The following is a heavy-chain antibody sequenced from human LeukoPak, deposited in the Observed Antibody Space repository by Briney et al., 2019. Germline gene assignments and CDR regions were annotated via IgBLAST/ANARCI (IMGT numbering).Heavy chain of an antibody. Sequence: GGSLRLSCATSGFAFSTYGIPWVRQAPGKGLEWVAFIRYDGSNKYYVDSVKGRFTISRDNSKNTLYLQMTSLRAEDTAVYYCAKGXPAGNXXXXDVWGXGTTVTVSS. V-gene: IGHV3-30*02. CDR3: AKGXPAGNXXXXDV. CDR1: GFAFSTYG. J-gene: IGHJ6*03. CDR2: IRYDGSNK. D-gene: IGHD1-14*01.